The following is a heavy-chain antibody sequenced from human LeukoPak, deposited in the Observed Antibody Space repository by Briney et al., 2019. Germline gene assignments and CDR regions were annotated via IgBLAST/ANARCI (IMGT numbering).Heavy chain of an antibody. D-gene: IGHD3-22*01. CDR3: VRLLDNDSSGDPDTFDM. CDR1: VCSMSSQY. V-gene: IGHV4-59*11. CDR2: IHYSGRT. J-gene: IGHJ3*02. Sequence: SETLSLTCTVSVCSMSSQYWSWIRQPPGKGLEWIGYIHYSGRTKYNPSLQSRVTISVDTSENNFSLKLTSVTAAATAVYYCVRLLDNDSSGDPDTFDMWGQGTMVTVSS.